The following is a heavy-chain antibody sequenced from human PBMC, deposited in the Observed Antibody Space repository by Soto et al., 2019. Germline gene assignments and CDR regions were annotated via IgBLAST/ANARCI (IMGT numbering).Heavy chain of an antibody. J-gene: IGHJ4*02. Sequence: GGSLILSCSASGFTFSSYAMSWVRQAPGKGLEWVSAISGSGGSTYYADSVKGLFTISRDNSKNTLYLQMNSLRAEDTAVYYCAKVYGDYGGGFDYWGQGTLVTVSS. D-gene: IGHD4-17*01. V-gene: IGHV3-23*01. CDR2: ISGSGGST. CDR3: AKVYGDYGGGFDY. CDR1: GFTFSSYA.